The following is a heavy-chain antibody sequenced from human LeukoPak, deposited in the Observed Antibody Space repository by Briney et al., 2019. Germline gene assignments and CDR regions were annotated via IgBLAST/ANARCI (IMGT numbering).Heavy chain of an antibody. V-gene: IGHV3-21*01. Sequence: GGSLRLSCAASGFTFSSFAMSWVRQAPGKGLEWVSSISGSSSDIYYADSVKGRFTISRDNSKNSLYLQMKSRRAEDTALYYCARRGYHDYSGFDYWGQGTLVTVSS. CDR3: ARRGYHDYSGFDY. J-gene: IGHJ4*02. CDR1: GFTFSSFA. CDR2: ISGSSSDI. D-gene: IGHD1-26*01.